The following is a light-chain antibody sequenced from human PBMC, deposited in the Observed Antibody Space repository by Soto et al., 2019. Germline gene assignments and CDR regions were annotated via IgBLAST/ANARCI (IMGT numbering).Light chain of an antibody. Sequence: DVQITHSHHTLSASVGDRVTITCRASQSISSWLAWYQQKPGKAPKLLIYDASSLESGVPSRFSGSGSGTEFTLTISSLQPDDFATYYCQQYNSYPLTFGGGTKVDI. CDR2: DAS. J-gene: IGKJ4*01. CDR3: QQYNSYPLT. CDR1: QSISSW. V-gene: IGKV1-5*01.